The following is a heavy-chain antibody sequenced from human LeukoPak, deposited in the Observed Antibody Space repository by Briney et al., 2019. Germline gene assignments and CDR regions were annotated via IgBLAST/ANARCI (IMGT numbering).Heavy chain of an antibody. CDR3: ARGWDSSGYYYGFFNY. D-gene: IGHD3-22*01. CDR2: INPNSGGT. V-gene: IGHV1-2*02. Sequence: GASVKVSCKASGYTFTGYYMHWVRQAPGQGLEWMGWINPNSGGTNYAQKFQGRVTMTRDTSISTAYMELSRLRSDDTAVYYCARGWDSSGYYYGFFNYWGQGTLVTVSS. CDR1: GYTFTGYY. J-gene: IGHJ4*02.